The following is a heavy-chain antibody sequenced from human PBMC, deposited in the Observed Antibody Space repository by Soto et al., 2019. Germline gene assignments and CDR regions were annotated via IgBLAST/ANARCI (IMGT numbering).Heavy chain of an antibody. CDR1: GYTLTELS. V-gene: IGHV1-24*01. CDR2: FDPEDGET. J-gene: IGHJ3*02. D-gene: IGHD3-9*01. Sequence: ASVKVSCKVSGYTLTELSMHWVRQAPGKGLERMGGFDPEDGETIYAQKFQGRVTMTEDTSTDTAYMELSSLRSEDTAVYYCAPDRPPTPYYDIFSVFLALDIWGEGTKVTVSS. CDR3: APDRPPTPYYDIFSVFLALDI.